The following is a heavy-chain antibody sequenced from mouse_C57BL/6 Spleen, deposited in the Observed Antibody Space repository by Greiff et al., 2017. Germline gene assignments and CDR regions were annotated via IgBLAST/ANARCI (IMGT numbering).Heavy chain of an antibody. Sequence: VQLQQSDAELAKPGASVKISCKASGYTFTDHTINWMKQRPEQGLEWIGDIYPRDGSTKYNEKFKGKATLTAGKSSSTAYMQLNSLTSEDSAVYFCERQGYSNWWFAYWGQGTLVTVSA. D-gene: IGHD2-5*01. CDR3: ERQGYSNWWFAY. J-gene: IGHJ3*01. CDR2: IYPRDGST. V-gene: IGHV1-78*01. CDR1: GYTFTDHT.